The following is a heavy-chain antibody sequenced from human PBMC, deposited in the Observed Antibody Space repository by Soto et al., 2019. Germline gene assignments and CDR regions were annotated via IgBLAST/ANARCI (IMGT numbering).Heavy chain of an antibody. D-gene: IGHD6-13*01. CDR3: ARRHSSSWYWFDP. Sequence: SETLSLTCTVSGGSISSGGYYWSWIRQHPGKGLEWIGYIYYSGSTYYNPSLKSRVTISVDTSKNQFSLKLSSVTAADTAVYYCARRHSSSWYWFDPWGQGTLVTVSS. CDR1: GGSISSGGYY. V-gene: IGHV4-31*03. CDR2: IYYSGST. J-gene: IGHJ5*02.